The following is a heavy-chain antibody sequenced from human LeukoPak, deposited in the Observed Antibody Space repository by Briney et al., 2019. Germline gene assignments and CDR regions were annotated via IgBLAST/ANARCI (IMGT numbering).Heavy chain of an antibody. V-gene: IGHV5-51*01. CDR2: IYPDDSDT. Sequence: GESLKISCKGSGFSFTSYWIGWVRQMPGKGLEWMGIIYPDDSDTRYSPSFQGQVTISADKSISTAFLQWSSLKASDTAMYYCAVGGSSGYYYFDYWGQGTLSPSPQ. J-gene: IGHJ4*02. D-gene: IGHD6-19*01. CDR3: AVGGSSGYYYFDY. CDR1: GFSFTSYW.